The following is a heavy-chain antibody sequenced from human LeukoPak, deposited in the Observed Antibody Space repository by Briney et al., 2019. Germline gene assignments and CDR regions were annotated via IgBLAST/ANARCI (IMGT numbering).Heavy chain of an antibody. V-gene: IGHV3-7*01. CDR2: IKDDGSEK. D-gene: IGHD2-21*01. J-gene: IGHJ4*02. Sequence: PGGSLRLSCAGSAFTFSSYWMSWVRQAPGKGPEWVANIKDDGSEKYYLDSVKGRFTISRDNAKNSLYLQMNSLRAEDTAVYYCARENGRCGGDCYSGLGYWGQGTLVTVSS. CDR1: AFTFSSYW. CDR3: ARENGRCGGDCYSGLGY.